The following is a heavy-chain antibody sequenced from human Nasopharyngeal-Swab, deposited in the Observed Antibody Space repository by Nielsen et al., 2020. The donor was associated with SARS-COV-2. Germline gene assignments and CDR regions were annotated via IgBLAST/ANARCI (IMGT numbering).Heavy chain of an antibody. Sequence: SVKVSCKASGYTFTSYGISWVRQAPGQGLEWMGGIIPIFGTANYAQKFQGRVTITADESTSTAYMELSSLRSEDTAVYYCARVYWRNDSSPFDIWGQGTMVTVSS. V-gene: IGHV1-69*13. D-gene: IGHD3-22*01. CDR1: GYTFTSYG. J-gene: IGHJ3*02. CDR2: IIPIFGTA. CDR3: ARVYWRNDSSPFDI.